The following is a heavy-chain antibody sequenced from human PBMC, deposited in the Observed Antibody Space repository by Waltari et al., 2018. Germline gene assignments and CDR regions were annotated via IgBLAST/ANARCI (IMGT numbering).Heavy chain of an antibody. CDR3: TKDIRGSGWYVFDF. D-gene: IGHD6-19*01. J-gene: IGHJ4*02. CDR1: GFTFNDYR. CDR2: ISWDGGST. V-gene: IGHV3-43*01. Sequence: EVQLVESGGTVVQPGGSLRLSCAASGFTFNDYRRHWVRQVPGKGPEWVSLISWDGGSTSYADSVKGRFTISRDNSRNSLYLKMQSLRTEDSALYYCTKDIRGSGWYVFDFWGQGTLVTVSS.